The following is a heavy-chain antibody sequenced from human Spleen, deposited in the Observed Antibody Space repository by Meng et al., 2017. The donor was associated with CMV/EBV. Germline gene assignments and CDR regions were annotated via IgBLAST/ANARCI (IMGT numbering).Heavy chain of an antibody. D-gene: IGHD3-3*01. CDR3: AGYDFWSGCNQANAMDV. CDR1: GFTFDDYG. V-gene: IGHV3-20*04. Sequence: GGSLRLSCAASGFTFDDYGMSWVRQAPGKGLEWVSGINWNGGSTGYADSVKGRFTISRDNAKNSLYLQMNSLRAEDTAVYYCAGYDFWSGCNQANAMDVWGQGTTVTVSS. CDR2: INWNGGST. J-gene: IGHJ6*02.